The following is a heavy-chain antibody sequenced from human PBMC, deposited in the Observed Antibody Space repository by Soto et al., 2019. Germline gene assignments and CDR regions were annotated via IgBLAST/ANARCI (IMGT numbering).Heavy chain of an antibody. CDR2: IDPSDSQT. J-gene: IGHJ4*02. Sequence: LGESLKISCKGSGYSFAGYWITWVRQKPGKGLERMGRIDPSDSQTYYSPSFRGHVTISVTKSITTVFLQWSSPRASGTAMYYCARQIYDSDTGPNFQYYFDSWGQGTPVTVSS. V-gene: IGHV5-10-1*01. CDR1: GYSFAGYW. D-gene: IGHD3-22*01. CDR3: ARQIYDSDTGPNFQYYFDS.